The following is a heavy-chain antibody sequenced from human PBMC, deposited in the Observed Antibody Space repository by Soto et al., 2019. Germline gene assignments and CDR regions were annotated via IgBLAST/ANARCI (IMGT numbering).Heavy chain of an antibody. Sequence: SATLYFNFTFSGGYISSYYWSWIGQPPGKGLEWIGYIYYSGSTNYNPSLKSRVTISVDTSKNQFSLKLSSVTAADTAVYYCASSRDGYNYFYFDYWGQGTLVTVSS. J-gene: IGHJ4*02. CDR2: IYYSGST. D-gene: IGHD5-12*01. CDR1: GGYISSYY. CDR3: ASSRDGYNYFYFDY. V-gene: IGHV4-59*01.